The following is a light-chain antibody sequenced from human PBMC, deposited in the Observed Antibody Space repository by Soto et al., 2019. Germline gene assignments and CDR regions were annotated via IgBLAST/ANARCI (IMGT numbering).Light chain of an antibody. Sequence: DIVMTQSPDSLAVSLGERATINCKSSQTILYSSKNKNYFAWYQQKPGQPPKLLIYWASTRESGVPDRFSGSGSRTDFTLTISSLQAEDVAVYYCQQYHTPPFTFGPGTKVEIK. J-gene: IGKJ3*01. CDR2: WAS. V-gene: IGKV4-1*01. CDR1: QTILYSSKNKNY. CDR3: QQYHTPPFT.